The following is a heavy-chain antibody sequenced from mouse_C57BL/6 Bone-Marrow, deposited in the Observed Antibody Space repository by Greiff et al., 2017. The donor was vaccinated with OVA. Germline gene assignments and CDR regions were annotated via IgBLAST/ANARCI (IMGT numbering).Heavy chain of an antibody. J-gene: IGHJ3*01. Sequence: VQLQQSGAELARPGASVKLSCKASGYTFTSYGISWVKQRTGQGLEWIVEIYPRSGNTYYNEKFKGKATLTADKSSSTAYMELRSLTSEDSAVYFCARSHYYGSSYGFAYWGQGTLVTVSA. V-gene: IGHV1-81*01. CDR3: ARSHYYGSSYGFAY. CDR2: IYPRSGNT. D-gene: IGHD1-1*01. CDR1: GYTFTSYG.